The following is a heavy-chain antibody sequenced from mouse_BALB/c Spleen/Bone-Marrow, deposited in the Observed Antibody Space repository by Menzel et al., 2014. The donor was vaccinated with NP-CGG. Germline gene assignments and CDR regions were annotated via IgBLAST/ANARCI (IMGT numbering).Heavy chain of an antibody. CDR2: IDPANGNT. V-gene: IGHV14-3*02. J-gene: IGHJ1*01. D-gene: IGHD1-2*01. Sequence: VQLKESGAELVKPGASVKLSCTASGFNIKDTYMHWVKPRPEQGLEWIGRIDPANGNTKYDPKFQGKATITADTSSNTAYLQLSSLTSGDTAVYYCARGGTTATWYFDVWGAGTTVTVSS. CDR3: ARGGTTATWYFDV. CDR1: GFNIKDTY.